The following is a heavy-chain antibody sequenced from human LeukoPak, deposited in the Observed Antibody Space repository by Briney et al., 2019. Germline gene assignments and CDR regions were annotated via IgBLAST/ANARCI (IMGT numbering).Heavy chain of an antibody. CDR3: ARVKYGLHFDY. Sequence: SGGSLRLSCAASGFTFTTYSMNWVRQAPGKGLEWVSSISSDSSCIFYADSLKGRFTISRDNAKNSLYLQMISLRAEDTAVYYCARVKYGLHFDYWGQGTLVTVSS. J-gene: IGHJ4*02. CDR2: ISSDSSCI. D-gene: IGHD4-17*01. CDR1: GFTFTTYS. V-gene: IGHV3-21*01.